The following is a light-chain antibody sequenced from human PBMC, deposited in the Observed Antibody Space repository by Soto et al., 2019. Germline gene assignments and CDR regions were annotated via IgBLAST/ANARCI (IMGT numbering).Light chain of an antibody. CDR1: ETVSSIY. Sequence: EIVLTQSPGTLSLSPGEGVTLSCRASETVSSIYVAWYQQKPGQAPRLLIYGASIRATGIPDRFSGSGSGTDFTLTISRLETEDFAVYYCQQYGTSPLTFGGGTKVEIK. V-gene: IGKV3-20*01. CDR2: GAS. J-gene: IGKJ4*01. CDR3: QQYGTSPLT.